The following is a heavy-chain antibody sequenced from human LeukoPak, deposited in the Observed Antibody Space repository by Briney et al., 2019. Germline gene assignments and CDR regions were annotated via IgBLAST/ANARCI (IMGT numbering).Heavy chain of an antibody. J-gene: IGHJ6*02. CDR1: GFTLSNYD. CDR2: IGSDGDV. V-gene: IGHV3-13*01. Sequence: GGSLRLSCAAPGFTLSNYDMHWVRQATGKGLEWVSAIGSDGDVYYSGSVKGPLAISRENAKNSLYLQMNSLGVGDTAVYYCARALGHFYGMDVWGQGTTVTVSS. D-gene: IGHD2/OR15-2a*01. CDR3: ARALGHFYGMDV.